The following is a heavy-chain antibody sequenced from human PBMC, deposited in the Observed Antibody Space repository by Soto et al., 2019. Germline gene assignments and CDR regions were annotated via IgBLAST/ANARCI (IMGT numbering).Heavy chain of an antibody. CDR3: VRGLLKFCGGDCWDALDI. V-gene: IGHV3-74*01. D-gene: IGHD2-21*02. Sequence: GGSLRLSCAVSGFTFSSYWMHWVRQAPGKGLVWASHINSDGSTTNYADSVKGRFTISRDNAKKTLYLQMNNLRAEDTAVYYCVRGLLKFCGGDCWDALDIWGQGTLVTVSS. CDR1: GFTFSSYW. CDR2: INSDGSTT. J-gene: IGHJ3*02.